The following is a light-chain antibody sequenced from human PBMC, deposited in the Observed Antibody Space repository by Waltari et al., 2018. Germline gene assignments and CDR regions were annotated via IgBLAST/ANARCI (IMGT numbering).Light chain of an antibody. Sequence: DIQMTQSPSSLSASAGDRVTITCRASQGISTYLNWYQQKPGKAPKRLIYAASSLESGVPSRFSGSGSVTEFTLTISSLQPEDFATYYCLQYNSNPFTFGPGTKLDIK. CDR1: QGISTY. CDR3: LQYNSNPFT. CDR2: AAS. J-gene: IGKJ3*01. V-gene: IGKV1-17*01.